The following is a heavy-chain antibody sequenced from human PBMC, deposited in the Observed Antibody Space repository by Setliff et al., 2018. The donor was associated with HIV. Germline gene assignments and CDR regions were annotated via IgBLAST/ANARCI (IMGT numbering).Heavy chain of an antibody. D-gene: IGHD1-1*01. CDR2: IYYRGGT. CDR1: GASISSYY. J-gene: IGHJ4*01. Sequence: PSETLSLTCNVSGASISSYYWSWIRQPPGKGLEWIGYIYYRGGTNYNPSLKSRLTISVDTSKNQFFLNMTSVTAADTAVYYCVRAPPGIQLLASTNGPYYFDYWGHGTLV. V-gene: IGHV4-59*08. CDR3: VRAPPGIQLLASTNGPYYFDY.